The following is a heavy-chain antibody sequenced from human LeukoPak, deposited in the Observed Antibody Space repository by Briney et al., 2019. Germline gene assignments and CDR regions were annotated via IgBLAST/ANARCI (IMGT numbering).Heavy chain of an antibody. CDR1: GFIFIDYD. J-gene: IGHJ4*02. Sequence: PGGSLRLSCAASGFIFIDYDFRWVSQAPGKGLEWVAYISKDAAFMFYADSVRGRFTVSRDNSKRTVYLQLNSLRAEDTALYYCARDLMWLVDYWGQGTLVTVSS. V-gene: IGHV3-30*04. D-gene: IGHD6-19*01. CDR3: ARDLMWLVDY. CDR2: ISKDAAFM.